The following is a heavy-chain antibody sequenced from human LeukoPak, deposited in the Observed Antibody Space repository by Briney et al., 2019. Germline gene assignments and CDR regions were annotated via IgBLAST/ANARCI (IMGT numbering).Heavy chain of an antibody. D-gene: IGHD3-9*01. CDR1: GFTFSSYA. J-gene: IGHJ4*02. Sequence: GRSLRLSCAASGFTFSSYAMHWVRQAPGKGLEWVAVISYDGSNKYYADSVKGRFTISRDNSKNTLYLQMNSLRAEDTAVYYCARNAYYDILTGYNYYFDYWGQGTLVTVSP. V-gene: IGHV3-30-3*01. CDR2: ISYDGSNK. CDR3: ARNAYYDILTGYNYYFDY.